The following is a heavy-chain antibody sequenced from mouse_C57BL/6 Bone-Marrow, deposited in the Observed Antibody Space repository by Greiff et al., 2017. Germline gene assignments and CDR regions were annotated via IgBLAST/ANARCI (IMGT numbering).Heavy chain of an antibody. CDR2: LDPSDSYP. CDR3: ARIDGKGY. D-gene: IGHD1-1*01. Sequence: QVQLQQPGAELVRPGPSVMLSCTASGYPFTSYWMHWVKQRPGHGLEWIGVLDPSDSYPNYNHKFKGKATLTLDTSSSTAYMQLSSLTSEDSAVYYCARIDGKGYWGQGTTLTVSS. CDR1: GYPFTSYW. V-gene: IGHV1-59*01. J-gene: IGHJ2*01.